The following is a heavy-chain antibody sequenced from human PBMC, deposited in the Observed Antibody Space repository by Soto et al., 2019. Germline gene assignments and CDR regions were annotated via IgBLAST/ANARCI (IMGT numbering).Heavy chain of an antibody. D-gene: IGHD3-16*01. CDR1: GFTFSTSG. Sequence: QVQLVESGGGVVQPGRSLRLSCAASGFTFSTSGLHWVRQTPGKGLEWVAVVSYDGLNEEYADSVKGRFTISRDNSKNTLYLQMDSLRPDDTAVYYCVRGGEGPYFDFWGQGAQVIISS. V-gene: IGHV3-30*03. CDR2: VSYDGLNE. J-gene: IGHJ4*02. CDR3: VRGGEGPYFDF.